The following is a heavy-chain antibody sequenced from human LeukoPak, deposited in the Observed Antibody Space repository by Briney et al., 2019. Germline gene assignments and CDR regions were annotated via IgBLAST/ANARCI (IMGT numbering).Heavy chain of an antibody. D-gene: IGHD3-10*01. CDR3: ARDGQNGSPYATDV. Sequence: GRSLRLSCAASGFTFRSHGMHWVRQAPGKGLEWVAGIWFDGSNEDYADSVKGRFTISRDNSKNTLYLQMNSLRVEDTAVYYCARDGQNGSPYATDVWGQGTTVTVSS. CDR2: IWFDGSNE. V-gene: IGHV3-33*01. CDR1: GFTFRSHG. J-gene: IGHJ6*02.